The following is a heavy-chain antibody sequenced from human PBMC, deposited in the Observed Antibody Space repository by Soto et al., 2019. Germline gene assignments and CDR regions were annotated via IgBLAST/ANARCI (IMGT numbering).Heavy chain of an antibody. CDR3: ARDQNGSGNYYTRYFDY. D-gene: IGHD3-10*01. CDR1: GGSINSRYW. Sequence: PEETLSLTCAVSGGSINSRYWWSWVRQSPGKGLEWIGEIYHSGSTNYNPSLKSRDTISVDKSKNQFSLNLSSVTAADTAVYYCARDQNGSGNYYTRYFDYWGQGTLVTVSS. J-gene: IGHJ4*02. V-gene: IGHV4-4*02. CDR2: IYHSGST.